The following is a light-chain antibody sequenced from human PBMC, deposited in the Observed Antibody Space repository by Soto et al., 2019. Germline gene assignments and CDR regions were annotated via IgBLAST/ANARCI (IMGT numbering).Light chain of an antibody. J-gene: IGKJ1*01. CDR2: DAS. CDR1: RSISDW. Sequence: DIQMTQSPSTLSPSVGDRVTITCWASRSISDWLAWYQQKPGKAPKLLIFDASNLKSGVPSRFSGSGSGTEFTLTISRLQPDDVATYYCLQYSSHSWTFGQGTKVDIK. V-gene: IGKV1-5*01. CDR3: LQYSSHSWT.